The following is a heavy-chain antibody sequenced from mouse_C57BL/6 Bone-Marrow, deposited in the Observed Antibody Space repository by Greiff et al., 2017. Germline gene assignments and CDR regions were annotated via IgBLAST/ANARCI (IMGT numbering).Heavy chain of an antibody. CDR3: ARDLYGNYGGYFYYAMDY. Sequence: QVQLQQSGPELVKPGASVKISCKASGYTFTDYYINWVKQRPGQGLEWIGWIFPGSGSTYYNEKFKGKATLTVAKSSSTAYMLLSSLTSEDSAVYFCARDLYGNYGGYFYYAMDYWGQGTSVTVSS. D-gene: IGHD2-10*02. J-gene: IGHJ4*01. CDR1: GYTFTDYY. V-gene: IGHV1-75*01. CDR2: IFPGSGST.